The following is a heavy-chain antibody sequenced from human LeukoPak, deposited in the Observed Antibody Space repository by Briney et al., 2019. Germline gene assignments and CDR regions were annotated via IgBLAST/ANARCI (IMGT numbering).Heavy chain of an antibody. CDR3: AKCVILTGRYMDV. V-gene: IGHV3-23*01. J-gene: IGHJ6*03. CDR1: GFSFSTYG. D-gene: IGHD3-9*01. CDR2: ISGRGGNT. Sequence: GGTLRLSCAASGFSFSTYGMSWVRQAPGKGLEWVSAISGRGGNTYHADSVKGRFTISRDNSKNTLFLQMNSLRAEDTAVYYCAKCVILTGRYMDVWGKGTTVTISS.